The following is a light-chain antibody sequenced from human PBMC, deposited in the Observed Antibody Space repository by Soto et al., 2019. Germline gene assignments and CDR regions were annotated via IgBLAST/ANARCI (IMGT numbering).Light chain of an antibody. CDR1: QSVSIN. V-gene: IGKV3D-15*01. Sequence: EIVMTQSPGTLSVSPGERATLSCRASQSVSINLAWYQQKPGQAPRLLIYDASTRATGIPARFSGSGSGTEFTLTISSLQSKDFAVYYCQQYNNWHPLTFGG. J-gene: IGKJ4*01. CDR2: DAS. CDR3: QQYNNWHPLT.